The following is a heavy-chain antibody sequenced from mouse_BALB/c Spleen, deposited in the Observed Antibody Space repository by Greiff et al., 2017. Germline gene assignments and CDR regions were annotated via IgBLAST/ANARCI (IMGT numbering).Heavy chain of an antibody. CDR2: ISYSGST. CDR3: ASPLAGRGFAY. V-gene: IGHV3-2*02. J-gene: IGHJ3*01. D-gene: IGHD3-3*01. CDR1: GYSITSDYA. Sequence: VQLKESGPGLVKPSQSLSLTCTVTGYSITSDYAWNWIRQFPGNKLEWMGYISYSGSTSYNPSLKSRISITRDTSKNQFFLQLNSVTTEDTATYYCASPLAGRGFAYWGQGTLVTVSA.